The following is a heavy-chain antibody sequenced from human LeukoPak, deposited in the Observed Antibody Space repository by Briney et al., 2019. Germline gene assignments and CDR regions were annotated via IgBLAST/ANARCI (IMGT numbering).Heavy chain of an antibody. V-gene: IGHV3-30*18. Sequence: PGGSLRLSCAASGFTFSNAWMSWVRQAPGKGLEWVAVISYDGSNKYYADSVKGRFTISRDNSKNRLYLQMNSLRAEDAAVYYCAKDAAYSYGPIALWAYYYYMDVWGKGTTVTVSS. CDR3: AKDAAYSYGPIALWAYYYYMDV. J-gene: IGHJ6*03. D-gene: IGHD5-18*01. CDR2: ISYDGSNK. CDR1: GFTFSNAW.